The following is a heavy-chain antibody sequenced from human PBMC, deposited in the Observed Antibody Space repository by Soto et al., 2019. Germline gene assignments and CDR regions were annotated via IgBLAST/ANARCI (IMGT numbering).Heavy chain of an antibody. CDR2: ISGSGGST. Sequence: EVQLLESGGGLVQPGGSLRLSCAASGFTFSSYAMSWVRQAPGKGLEWVSAISGSGGSTYYADSVKGRFTLSRDNSKNTLYLQMTSLRADDTAVYYWAKPHYGSGRGRNGWFDPWGQGTLVTVSS. V-gene: IGHV3-23*01. D-gene: IGHD3-10*01. CDR1: GFTFSSYA. J-gene: IGHJ5*02. CDR3: AKPHYGSGRGRNGWFDP.